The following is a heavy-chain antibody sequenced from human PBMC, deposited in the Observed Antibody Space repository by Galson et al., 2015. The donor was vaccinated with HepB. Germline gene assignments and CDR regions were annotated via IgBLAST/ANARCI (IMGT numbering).Heavy chain of an antibody. Sequence: SVKVSCKASGYTLTDYSLHWLRQAPGQRPEWMGWINPANGRTRHSLTFQGRLSISRDTSASTVYLELSSLRSEDTALYYCVRAGRDATGFFFYFDFWGPGTLVTVSS. J-gene: IGHJ4*02. CDR3: VRAGRDATGFFFYFDF. D-gene: IGHD2-15*01. V-gene: IGHV1-3*01. CDR2: INPANGRT. CDR1: GYTLTDYS.